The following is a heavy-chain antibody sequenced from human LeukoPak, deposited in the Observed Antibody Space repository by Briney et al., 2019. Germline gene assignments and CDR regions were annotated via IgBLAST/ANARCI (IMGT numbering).Heavy chain of an antibody. CDR1: GGSFSGYY. CDR3: ARARGYSYGPNFYYFDY. Sequence: SETLSLTCAVYGGSFSGYYWSWIRQPPGKGLEWIGEINHSGSTNYNPSLKSRVTISVDTSKNQFSLKLSSVTAADTAVYYCARARGYSYGPNFYYFDYWGQGTLVTVSS. CDR2: INHSGST. D-gene: IGHD5-18*01. V-gene: IGHV4-34*01. J-gene: IGHJ4*02.